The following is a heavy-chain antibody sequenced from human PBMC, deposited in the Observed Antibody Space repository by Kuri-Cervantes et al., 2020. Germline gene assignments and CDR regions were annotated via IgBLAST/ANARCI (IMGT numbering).Heavy chain of an antibody. CDR3: ARSWITESGY. V-gene: IGHV3-30*03. CDR2: ISYDGSNK. D-gene: IGHD2-2*03. CDR1: GFTFSSYG. Sequence: GESLKISCAVSGFTFSSYGVHWVRQAPGKGLEWVAVISYDGSNKYYADSVKGRFTISRDSSKNTVYLQMNSLRVEDTAVYYCARSWITESGYWGQGTLVTVSS. J-gene: IGHJ4*02.